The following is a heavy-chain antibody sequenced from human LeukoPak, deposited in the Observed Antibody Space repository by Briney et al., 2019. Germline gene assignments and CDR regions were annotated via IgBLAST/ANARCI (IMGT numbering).Heavy chain of an antibody. D-gene: IGHD2-2*01. CDR3: ARGPAGSSTSPLDY. CDR1: GSSISSYY. J-gene: IGHJ4*02. V-gene: IGHV4-4*07. CDR2: IYTSGST. Sequence: SETLSLTCTVSGSSISSYYWSWIRQPAGKGLEWIGRIYTSGSTNYNPSLKSRVTMSVDTSKNQFSLKLSSVTAADTAVYYCARGPAGSSTSPLDYWGQGTLVTVSS.